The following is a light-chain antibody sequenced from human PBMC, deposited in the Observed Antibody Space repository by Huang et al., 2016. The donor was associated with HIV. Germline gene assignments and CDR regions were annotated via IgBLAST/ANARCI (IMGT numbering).Light chain of an antibody. Sequence: DIQMTQSPSSLSASVGDRVTITCQASQDINNYLNWYQQKPGKAPKLLIYAASNLETGGPSRFSGSGSGTDFTFTISSLQPEDIAIYYCQQYNNLPRTFGPGTKVDIK. CDR1: QDINNY. V-gene: IGKV1-33*01. CDR3: QQYNNLPRT. J-gene: IGKJ3*01. CDR2: AAS.